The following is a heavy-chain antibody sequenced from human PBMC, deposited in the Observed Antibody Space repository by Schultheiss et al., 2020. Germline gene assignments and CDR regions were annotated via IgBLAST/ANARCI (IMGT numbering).Heavy chain of an antibody. Sequence: GGSLRLSCAASGFTFSSYAMSWVRQAPGKGLEWVGRIKSKTDGGTTDYAAPVKGRFTISRDDSKNTLYLQMNSLKTEDTAVYYCTTVPTDRLRYLENAEYFQHWGQGTLVTVSS. V-gene: IGHV3-15*01. CDR1: GFTFSSYA. J-gene: IGHJ1*01. CDR3: TTVPTDRLRYLENAEYFQH. D-gene: IGHD3-3*01. CDR2: IKSKTDGGTT.